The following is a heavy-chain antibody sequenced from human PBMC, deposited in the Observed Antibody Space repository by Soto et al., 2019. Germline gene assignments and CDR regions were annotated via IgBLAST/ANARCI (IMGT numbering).Heavy chain of an antibody. CDR1: GFTFSSYA. V-gene: IGHV3-23*01. J-gene: IGHJ4*02. D-gene: IGHD3-22*01. CDR3: AKSPGGYYDSSGYLFDY. Sequence: GSLRLSCAASGFTFSSYAMSWVRQAPGKGLEWVSAISGTGVNTYYADSVRGRFTISRDNSKNTLYLQMNSLRAEDTAIYYCAKSPGGYYDSSGYLFDYWGQATLVSVSS. CDR2: ISGTGVNT.